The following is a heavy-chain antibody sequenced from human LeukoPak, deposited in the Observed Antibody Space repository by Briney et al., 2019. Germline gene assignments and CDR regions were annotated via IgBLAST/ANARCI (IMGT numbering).Heavy chain of an antibody. Sequence: SETLSLTRTVSGGSISSSSYYWGWIRQPPGEGLQWLGNIYHSGNNYYNPSLKSRVTISAYTSKNQFSLKLGSVTAADTAVYYCARHKLRPPLSSAWYSDYWGQGTLVTVSS. CDR2: IYHSGNN. V-gene: IGHV4-39*01. CDR1: GGSISSSSYY. J-gene: IGHJ4*02. D-gene: IGHD6-19*01. CDR3: ARHKLRPPLSSAWYSDY.